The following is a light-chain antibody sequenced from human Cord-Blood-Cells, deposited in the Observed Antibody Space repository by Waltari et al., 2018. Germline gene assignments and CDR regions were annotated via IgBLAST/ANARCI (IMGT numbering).Light chain of an antibody. J-gene: IGLJ1*01. CDR1: SSAFGGYNY. V-gene: IGLV2-14*01. CDR2: DVS. CDR3: SSYTSSSTYV. Sequence: QPALTQPASVSGSPGHSIPTSSPGTSSAFGGYNYFSCYHQHPGKAPKLMIYDVSKRPSGVSNRFSGSKSGNTASLTISGLQAEDEADYYCSSYTSSSTYVFGTGTKVTVL.